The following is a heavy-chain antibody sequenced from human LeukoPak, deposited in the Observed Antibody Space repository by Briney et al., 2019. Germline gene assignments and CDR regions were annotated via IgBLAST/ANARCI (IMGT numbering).Heavy chain of an antibody. CDR2: IIPIFGTA. J-gene: IGHJ4*02. Sequence: ASVKVSCKASGGTFSSYAISWVRQAPGQGLEWMGRIIPIFGTANYAQKFQGRVTITTDESTSTVYLELSSLRSEDTAVYYCASNTPLRVGYYFDYWGQGTLVTVSS. V-gene: IGHV1-69*05. D-gene: IGHD3-10*01. CDR1: GGTFSSYA. CDR3: ASNTPLRVGYYFDY.